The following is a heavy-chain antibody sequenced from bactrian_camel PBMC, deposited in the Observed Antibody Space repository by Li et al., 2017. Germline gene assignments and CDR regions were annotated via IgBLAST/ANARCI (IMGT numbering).Heavy chain of an antibody. Sequence: VQLVESGGGSVQAGGSLKLSCAASGITFDSSHCMGWFRQATGKEREGVAAINTRGGYTYYADSVKGRFTISQDNTSNTVYLQMNSLKPEDTAMYYCAADRTYCGAVDRAIEFDFWGQGTQVTV. CDR1: GITFDSSHC. D-gene: IGHD1*01. J-gene: IGHJ4*01. CDR2: INTRGGYT. CDR3: AADRTYCGAVDRAIEFDF. V-gene: IGHV3S40*01.